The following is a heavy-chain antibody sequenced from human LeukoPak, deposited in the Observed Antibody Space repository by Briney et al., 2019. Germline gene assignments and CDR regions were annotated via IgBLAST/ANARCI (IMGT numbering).Heavy chain of an antibody. CDR3: ARGTSLRFLEWPHDAFDI. CDR1: GYTFTSYA. CDR2: INAGNGNT. J-gene: IGHJ3*02. V-gene: IGHV1-3*01. D-gene: IGHD3-3*01. Sequence: ASVKVSCKASGYTFTSYAMHWVRQAPGQRLEWMGWINAGNGNTKYSQKFQGRVTMTRDTSISTAYMELSRLRSDDTAVYYCARGTSLRFLEWPHDAFDIWGQGTMVTVSS.